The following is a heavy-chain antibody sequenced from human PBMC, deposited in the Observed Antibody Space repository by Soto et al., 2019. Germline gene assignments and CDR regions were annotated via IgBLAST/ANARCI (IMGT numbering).Heavy chain of an antibody. CDR3: ARMATSGTLNWFDP. CDR1: GYTFGNND. Sequence: ASVKVSCKASGYTFGNNDISWVRQATGQGLEWMGWMNPNSGKTGYAQKFQGRVTMTRDTSMSTAHLELSSLRSDDTAIYYCARMATSGTLNWFDPWGQGTLVTVSS. J-gene: IGHJ5*02. V-gene: IGHV1-8*01. CDR2: MNPNSGKT.